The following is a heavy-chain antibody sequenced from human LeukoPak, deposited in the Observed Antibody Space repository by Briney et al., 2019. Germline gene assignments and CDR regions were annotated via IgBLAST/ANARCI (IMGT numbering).Heavy chain of an antibody. V-gene: IGHV4-34*01. J-gene: IGHJ4*02. Sequence: SETLSLTCAVYGGSFNTYYWSWIRQPPGKGLEWIGEINHSGSNTYNPSLKSRLTISVDKSKNQFSLNLSSVTAADTAVYYCARDAGGDGYTEGFDYWGQGTLVTVSS. CDR2: INHSGSN. CDR1: GGSFNTYY. CDR3: ARDAGGDGYTEGFDY. D-gene: IGHD5-24*01.